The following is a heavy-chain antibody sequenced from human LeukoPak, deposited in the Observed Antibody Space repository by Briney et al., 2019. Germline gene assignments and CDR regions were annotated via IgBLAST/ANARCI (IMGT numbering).Heavy chain of an antibody. V-gene: IGHV3-21*01. CDR1: GFTFNIYN. Sequence: GGSLRLSCAASGFTFNIYNMNWVRPAPDKGLGWVSSISGGSSYICSADSMKGRFTISRDNAKNSLYLQMNSLRAEDTAVYYCARDLFYYDPSPVGYWGQGTLVTVSS. J-gene: IGHJ4*02. CDR3: ARDLFYYDPSPVGY. CDR2: ISGGSSYI. D-gene: IGHD3-22*01.